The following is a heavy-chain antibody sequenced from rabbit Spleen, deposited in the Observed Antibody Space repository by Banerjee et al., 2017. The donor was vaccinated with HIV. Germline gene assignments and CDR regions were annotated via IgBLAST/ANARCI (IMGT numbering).Heavy chain of an antibody. CDR3: ARDAAGGGWNYFNL. D-gene: IGHD8-1*01. CDR1: GFSLSNNYY. CDR2: IDSGSSGFT. J-gene: IGHJ4*01. Sequence: QSLQESGGGLVKPGGTLTLTCKASGFSLSNNYYMCWVRQAPGKGLEWIACIDSGSSGFTYFASWAKGRFTISKTSSTTVTLQMTSLTAADTATYFCARDAAGGGWNYFNLWGPGTLVTVS. V-gene: IGHV1S40*01.